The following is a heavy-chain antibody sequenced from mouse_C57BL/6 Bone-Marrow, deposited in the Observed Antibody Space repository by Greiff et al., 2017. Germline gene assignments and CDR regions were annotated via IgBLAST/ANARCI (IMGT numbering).Heavy chain of an antibody. CDR2: INPNNGGT. CDR3: ARNYYGSSSFDD. J-gene: IGHJ2*01. Sequence: VQLQQSGPELVKPGASVKMSCKASGYTFTDYNMHWVKQSHGKSLEWIGYINPNNGGTSYNQKFKGKAKLTVNKSSSTAYMELRSLTSEDSAVYYCARNYYGSSSFDDWGQGTTLTVSS. CDR1: GYTFTDYN. D-gene: IGHD1-1*01. V-gene: IGHV1-22*01.